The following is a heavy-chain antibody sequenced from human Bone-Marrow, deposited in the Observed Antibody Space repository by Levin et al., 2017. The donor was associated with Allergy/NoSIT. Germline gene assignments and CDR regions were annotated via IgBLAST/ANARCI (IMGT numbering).Heavy chain of an antibody. CDR2: TSGNGGNT. V-gene: IGHV3-23*01. CDR1: GFTFADYA. Sequence: LSLTCAASGFTFADYAMSWVRQAPGKGLEWVSATSGNGGNTYYAKSVKGRFTISRDNSQKMLYLQMSNLRVEDTALYYCANSWAYCGKDCYTYKFDFWGQGTLVTVSS. CDR3: ANSWAYCGKDCYTYKFDF. J-gene: IGHJ4*02. D-gene: IGHD2-21*02.